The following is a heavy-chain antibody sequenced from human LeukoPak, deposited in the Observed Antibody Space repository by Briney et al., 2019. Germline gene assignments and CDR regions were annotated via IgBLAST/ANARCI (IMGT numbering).Heavy chain of an antibody. V-gene: IGHV4-59*01. Sequence: PSETLSLTCTVSGGSISSYYGSWIRQPPGKGLEWIGYIYYSGSTNYNPSLKSRVTISVDTSKNQFSLKLSSVTAADTAVYYCARDDGDYYFDYWGQGTLVTVSS. CDR3: ARDDGDYYFDY. D-gene: IGHD4-17*01. CDR1: GGSISSYY. CDR2: IYYSGST. J-gene: IGHJ4*02.